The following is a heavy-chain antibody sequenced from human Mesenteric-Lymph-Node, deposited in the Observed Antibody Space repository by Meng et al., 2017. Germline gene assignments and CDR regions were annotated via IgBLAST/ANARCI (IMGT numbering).Heavy chain of an antibody. Sequence: SVKVSCKASGGTFSSYTISWVRQAPGQGLEWMGRIIPILGIANYAQKFQGRVRITADKSTSTAYVVLSSLRCEDTAVYYCARVGPAAAGTSFDYWGQGTLVTVSS. J-gene: IGHJ4*02. CDR1: GGTFSSYT. CDR2: IIPILGIA. V-gene: IGHV1-69*02. D-gene: IGHD6-13*01. CDR3: ARVGPAAAGTSFDY.